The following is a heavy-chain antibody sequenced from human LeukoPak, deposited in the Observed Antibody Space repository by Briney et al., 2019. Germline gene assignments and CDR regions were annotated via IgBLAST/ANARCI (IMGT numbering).Heavy chain of an antibody. D-gene: IGHD2-2*01. CDR3: ASARTTAFMDV. J-gene: IGHJ6*04. CDR1: GGSISSYY. Sequence: SETLSLTCTVSGGSISSYYCGWIRQPAGKGLEWIGRIYTSGSTNYNPSLKSRVTMSVDTSKNQFSLKLSSVTAADRAVYYCASARTTAFMDVWGKGTTVTVSS. CDR2: IYTSGST. V-gene: IGHV4-4*07.